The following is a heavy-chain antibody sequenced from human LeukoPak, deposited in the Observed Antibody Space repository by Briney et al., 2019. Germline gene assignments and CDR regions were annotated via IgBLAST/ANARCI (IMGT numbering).Heavy chain of an antibody. CDR3: AKGFGEFLRYYFDY. V-gene: IGHV1-18*01. Sequence: GASVKVSCKASGYTFTSYGISWVRQAPGQGLEWMGWISAYNGNTNYAQKLQGRVTMTTDTSTSTAYMELRSLRSDDTALYYCAKGFGEFLRYYFDYWGQGTLVTVSS. CDR2: ISAYNGNT. CDR1: GYTFTSYG. J-gene: IGHJ4*02. D-gene: IGHD3-10*01.